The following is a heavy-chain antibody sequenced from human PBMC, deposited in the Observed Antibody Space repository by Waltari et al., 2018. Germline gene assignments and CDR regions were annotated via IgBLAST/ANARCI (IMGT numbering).Heavy chain of an antibody. CDR3: AKDLGQGDYYGIDV. D-gene: IGHD3-3*01. CDR2: ISYDGSNK. V-gene: IGHV3-30*18. CDR1: GFTFSSYG. J-gene: IGHJ6*02. Sequence: QVQLVESGGRVVQPGRSLRLSCAASGFTFSSYGMHSVRQAPGKGLEWVAVISYDGSNKYYADSVKGRFTISRDNSKNTLYLQMNSLRAEDTAVYYCAKDLGQGDYYGIDVWGQGTTVTVSS.